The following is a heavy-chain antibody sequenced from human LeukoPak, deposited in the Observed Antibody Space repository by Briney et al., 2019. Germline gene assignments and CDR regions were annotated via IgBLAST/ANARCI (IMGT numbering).Heavy chain of an antibody. CDR2: IYYSGST. CDR1: GGSISSYY. V-gene: IGHV4-59*01. CDR3: ARSIVTTVIRFHYYYYGMDV. J-gene: IGHJ6*02. D-gene: IGHD4-11*01. Sequence: SETLSLTCTVSGGSISSYYWSWIRQPPGKGLEWIGYIYYSGSTNYNPSLKGRVTISVDTSKNQFSLKLSSVTAADTAVYYCARSIVTTVIRFHYYYYGMDVWGQGTTVTVSS.